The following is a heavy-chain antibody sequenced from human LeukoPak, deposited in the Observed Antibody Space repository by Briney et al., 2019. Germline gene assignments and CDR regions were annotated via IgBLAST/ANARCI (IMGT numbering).Heavy chain of an antibody. CDR2: ISAYDGNT. V-gene: IGHV1-18*01. Sequence: ASVKVSCKASGYTFTSYGISWVRQAPGQGLEWMGWISAYDGNTNYAQKLQGRVTMTTDTSTSTAYMELRSLRSDDTAVYYCARGPYNWNTGEFDYWGQGTLVTVSS. CDR3: ARGPYNWNTGEFDY. CDR1: GYTFTSYG. D-gene: IGHD1/OR15-1a*01. J-gene: IGHJ4*02.